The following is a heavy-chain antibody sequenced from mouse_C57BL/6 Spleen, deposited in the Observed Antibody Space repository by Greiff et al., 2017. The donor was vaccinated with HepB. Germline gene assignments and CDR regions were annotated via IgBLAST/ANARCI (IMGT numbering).Heavy chain of an antibody. CDR1: GYTFTSYW. CDR3: ARQNWDVDFDY. CDR2: IHPNSGST. D-gene: IGHD4-1*01. Sequence: QVQLQQPGAELVKPGASVKLSCKASGYTFTSYWMHWVKQRPGQGLEWIGMIHPNSGSTNYNEKFKSKATLTVDKSSSTDYMQLSSLTSEDSAVYYCARQNWDVDFDYWGQGTTLTVSS. J-gene: IGHJ2*01. V-gene: IGHV1-64*01.